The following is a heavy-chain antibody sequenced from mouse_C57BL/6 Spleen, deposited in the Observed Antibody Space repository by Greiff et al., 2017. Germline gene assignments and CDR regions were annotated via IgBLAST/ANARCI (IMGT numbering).Heavy chain of an antibody. CDR3: ARRDDYYWHFDV. Sequence: QVQLQQSGAELARPGASVKLSCKASGYTFTSYGISWVKQRTGQGLEWIGEIYPRSGNTYYNEKFKGKATLTADKSSSTAYMELRSLTSEDSAVXFCARRDDYYWHFDVWGTGTTVTVAS. CDR2: IYPRSGNT. CDR1: GYTFTSYG. D-gene: IGHD2-4*01. J-gene: IGHJ1*03. V-gene: IGHV1-81*01.